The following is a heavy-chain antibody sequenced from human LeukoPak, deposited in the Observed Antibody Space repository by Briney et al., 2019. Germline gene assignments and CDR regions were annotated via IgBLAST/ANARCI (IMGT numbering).Heavy chain of an antibody. J-gene: IGHJ5*02. V-gene: IGHV1-2*06. CDR1: GYTFTGYY. CDR3: ARAFGSGSLDWFDP. D-gene: IGHD3-10*01. Sequence: GASVTVSCKASGYTFTGYYMYWVRQAPGQGLEWMGRINPNSGGTNYAQKFQGRVTMTRDTSISTAYMELSRPRSDDTAVYYCARAFGSGSLDWFDPWGQGTLVTVSS. CDR2: INPNSGGT.